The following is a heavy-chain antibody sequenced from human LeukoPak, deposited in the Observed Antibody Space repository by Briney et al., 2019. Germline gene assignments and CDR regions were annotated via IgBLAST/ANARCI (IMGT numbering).Heavy chain of an antibody. D-gene: IGHD3-3*01. J-gene: IGHJ4*02. CDR1: GDSISSSTYY. CDR3: ARQGDFWSGYPSDY. CDR2: IYYSGST. Sequence: PSETLSLTCTVSGDSISSSTYYWGWIRQPPGKGLEWIGSIYYSGSTYYNPSLKSRVTISVDTSKNQFSLKLRSVSDADTAVHYCARQGDFWSGYPSDYWGQGTLVTVSS. V-gene: IGHV4-39*01.